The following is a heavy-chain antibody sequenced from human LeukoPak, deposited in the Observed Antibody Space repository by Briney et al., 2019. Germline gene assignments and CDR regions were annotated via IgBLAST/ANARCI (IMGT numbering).Heavy chain of an antibody. CDR1: GGSISSGDYY. CDR2: IYYSGST. D-gene: IGHD3-10*01. V-gene: IGHV4-61*08. Sequence: PSETLSLTCTVSGGSISSGDYYRSWIRQPPGKGLEWIGYIYYSGSTNYNPSLKSRVTISVDTSKNQFSLKLSSVTAADTAVYYCARSGHGDLPEYYFDYWGQGTLVTVSS. J-gene: IGHJ4*02. CDR3: ARSGHGDLPEYYFDY.